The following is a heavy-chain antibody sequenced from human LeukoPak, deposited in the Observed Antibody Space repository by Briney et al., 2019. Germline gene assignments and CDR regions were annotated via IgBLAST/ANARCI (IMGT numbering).Heavy chain of an antibody. J-gene: IGHJ4*02. Sequence: GGSLRLSCAAWGFTFSKAWMSWVRQAPGKALEWVSRNVSKPDSATTDYAAPVKGRFIISRADSQNPLFLQMNSPTTADTAVYSWATSITLFSVGNWGRGTLVSVSS. CDR2: NVSKPDSATT. CDR1: GFTFSKAW. CDR3: ATSITLFSVGN. V-gene: IGHV3-15*04. D-gene: IGHD3-3*01.